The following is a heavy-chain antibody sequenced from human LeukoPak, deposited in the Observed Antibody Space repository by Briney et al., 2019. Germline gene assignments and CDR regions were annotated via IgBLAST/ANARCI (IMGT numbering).Heavy chain of an antibody. Sequence: GGPLRLSCAASGFTFSSYSMNWVRQAPGKGLEWVSYIGSGGGTTYYADSVKGRFVISRDNAKNSLYLQMNSLRVDDTAVYYCARDNSGSYFHWGQGTLVTVSS. D-gene: IGHD1-26*01. V-gene: IGHV3-48*04. CDR2: IGSGGGTT. CDR3: ARDNSGSYFH. CDR1: GFTFSSYS. J-gene: IGHJ4*02.